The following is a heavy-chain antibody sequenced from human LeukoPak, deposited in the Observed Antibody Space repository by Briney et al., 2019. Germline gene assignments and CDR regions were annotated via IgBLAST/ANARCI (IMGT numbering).Heavy chain of an antibody. J-gene: IGHJ4*02. CDR1: GGTFSSYA. Sequence: ASVKVSCKASGGTFSSYAISWVRQAPGQGLEWMGRIIPILGIANYAQKFQGRVTITADKSTSTAYMELSSLRSEDTAVYYCARVALGGSGSFRDYWGQGTLVTVSS. D-gene: IGHD3-10*01. CDR2: IIPILGIA. V-gene: IGHV1-69*04. CDR3: ARVALGGSGSFRDY.